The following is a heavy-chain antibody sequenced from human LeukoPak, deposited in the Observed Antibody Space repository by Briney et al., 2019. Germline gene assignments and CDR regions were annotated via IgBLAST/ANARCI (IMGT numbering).Heavy chain of an antibody. J-gene: IGHJ6*02. CDR3: ARDNGMTSGWYAGRIDYHYGIDV. Sequence: PGGSLRLSCAASVFTLSSKTMNWVRQAPGQGLEWVSYISSDSGTIYYADSVRGRFTISRDNAKNSLYLQMNSLRDEDTAVYYCARDNGMTSGWYAGRIDYHYGIDVWGQGTTVTVSS. CDR1: VFTLSSKT. V-gene: IGHV3-48*02. D-gene: IGHD6-19*01. CDR2: ISSDSGTI.